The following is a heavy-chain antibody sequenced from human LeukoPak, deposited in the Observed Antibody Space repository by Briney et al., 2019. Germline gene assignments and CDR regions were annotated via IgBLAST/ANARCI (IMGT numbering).Heavy chain of an antibody. CDR1: GFTFSNYA. D-gene: IGHD6-13*01. V-gene: IGHV3-23*01. CDR2: ISGSGGST. CDR3: AKDFSSSWQFDP. Sequence: QTGGSLRLSCAASGFTFSNYAMSWVRQAPGKGLEWVLAISGSGGSTFYADSVKGRFTISRDNTKNTLFLQMNSLRVEDTAMYYCAKDFSSSWQFDPWGQGTLVTVSS. J-gene: IGHJ5*02.